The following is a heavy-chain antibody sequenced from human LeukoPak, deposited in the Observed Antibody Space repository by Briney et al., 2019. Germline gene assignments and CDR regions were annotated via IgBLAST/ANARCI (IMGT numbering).Heavy chain of an antibody. J-gene: IGHJ4*02. CDR3: ARVRRYDYVWGSYRYKGIDY. V-gene: IGHV4-34*01. CDR1: GGSFSGYY. D-gene: IGHD3-16*02. Sequence: SETLSLTCAVYGGSFSGYYWSWIRRPQGKGLEWIGEINHSGSTNYNPSLKSRVTISVDTSKNQFSLKLSSVTAADTAVYYCARVRRYDYVWGSYRYKGIDYWGQGTLVTVSS. CDR2: INHSGST.